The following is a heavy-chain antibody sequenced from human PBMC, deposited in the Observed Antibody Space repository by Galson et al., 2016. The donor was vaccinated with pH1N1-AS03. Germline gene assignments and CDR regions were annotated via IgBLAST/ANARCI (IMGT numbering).Heavy chain of an antibody. Sequence: SLRLSCAASEFTFSIYHMSWVRQAPGKGLEWVSYINSRSDTIYYADSVKGRFTLSRDNAKNSLYLQMSSLRDDDSAVYYCARDSGYGGTVDNWGQGALVTVSS. CDR2: INSRSDTI. V-gene: IGHV3-48*02. CDR3: ARDSGYGGTVDN. J-gene: IGHJ4*02. D-gene: IGHD5-12*01. CDR1: EFTFSIYH.